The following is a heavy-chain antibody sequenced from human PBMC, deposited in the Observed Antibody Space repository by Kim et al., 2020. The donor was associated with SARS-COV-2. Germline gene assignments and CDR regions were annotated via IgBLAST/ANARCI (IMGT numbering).Heavy chain of an antibody. CDR1: GYSFTSYW. CDR2: IYPGDSDT. CDR3: ARQRDIVVVPAASYYYGMDV. D-gene: IGHD2-2*01. Sequence: GASLKISCKGSGYSFTSYWIGWVRQMPGKGLEWMGIIYPGDSDTRYSPSFQGQVTISADKSISTAYLQWSSLKASDTAMYYCARQRDIVVVPAASYYYGMDVWGQGTTVTVSS. J-gene: IGHJ6*02. V-gene: IGHV5-51*01.